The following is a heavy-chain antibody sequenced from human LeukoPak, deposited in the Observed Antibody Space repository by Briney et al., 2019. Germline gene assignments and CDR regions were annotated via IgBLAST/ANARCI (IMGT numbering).Heavy chain of an antibody. V-gene: IGHV3-64*01. CDR2: ISSNGGST. D-gene: IGHD3/OR15-3a*01. Sequence: GGSLRLSCAASGFTFSSYAMHWVRQAPGKGLEYVSAISSNGGSTYYANSVKGRFTISRDNSKNTLYLQMGSLRAEDTAVFYCARDLRGLPFEYWGQGTLVTVSS. J-gene: IGHJ4*02. CDR1: GFTFSSYA. CDR3: ARDLRGLPFEY.